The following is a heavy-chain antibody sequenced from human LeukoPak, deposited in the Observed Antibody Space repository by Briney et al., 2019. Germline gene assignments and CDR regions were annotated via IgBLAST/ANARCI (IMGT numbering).Heavy chain of an antibody. CDR2: INPNSGGT. CDR3: SRYSITTTFD. J-gene: IGHJ4*02. D-gene: IGHD3-10*02. CDR1: GYTFTGYY. V-gene: IGHV1-2*02. Sequence: ASVKVSCKASGYTFTGYYMHWVRQAPGQGLEWMGWINPNSGGTNYAQKFQGRVTTTRDTSISTAYMELSRLTPDDTAVYYCSRYSITTTFDWGQGTLVTVSS.